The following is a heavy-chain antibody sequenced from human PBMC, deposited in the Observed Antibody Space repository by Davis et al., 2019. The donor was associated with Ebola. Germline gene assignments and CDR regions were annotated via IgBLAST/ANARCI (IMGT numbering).Heavy chain of an antibody. J-gene: IGHJ4*02. CDR3: ARAQFPTTSDH. CDR1: GGSISSYY. CDR2: IYYTGST. V-gene: IGHV4-59*01. Sequence: MPSETLSLTCTVSGGSISSYYWSWIRQPPGKGLEWIGYIYYTGSTYYSPSLESRVTISVDTSKKQFSLKLTSVTPADTAVYYCARAQFPTTSDHWGQGTLVTVSS. D-gene: IGHD1-1*01.